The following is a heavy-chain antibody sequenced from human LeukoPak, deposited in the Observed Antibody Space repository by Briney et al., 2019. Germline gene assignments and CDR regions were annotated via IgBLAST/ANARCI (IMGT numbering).Heavy chain of an antibody. CDR2: INHSGST. V-gene: IGHV4-34*01. D-gene: IGHD1-26*01. Sequence: PSETLSLTCAVYGGSFSGYYWSWIRQPPGKGLEWIGEINHSGSTNYNPSLKSRVTISVDTSKNQFSLKLSSVTAADTAVYYCARGLGGSYYFQHWGQGTLVTVSS. CDR1: GGSFSGYY. CDR3: ARGLGGSYYFQH. J-gene: IGHJ1*01.